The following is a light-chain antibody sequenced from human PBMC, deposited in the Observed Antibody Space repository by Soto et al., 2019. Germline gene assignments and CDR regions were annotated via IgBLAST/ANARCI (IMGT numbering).Light chain of an antibody. Sequence: DIVMTQSPLSLPVTPGEPASISCRASQSVGGNSLAWYQQRPGQAPRLLIYDTSKSATGIPDRFSGGGSGTDFTLTISRLEPVYFAVYYCQQYQNSPRPFGHGT. V-gene: IGKV3-20*01. CDR1: QSVGGNS. CDR2: DTS. CDR3: QQYQNSPRP. J-gene: IGKJ2*01.